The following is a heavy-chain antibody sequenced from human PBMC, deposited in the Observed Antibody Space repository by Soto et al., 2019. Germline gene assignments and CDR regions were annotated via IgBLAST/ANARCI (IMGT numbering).Heavy chain of an antibody. CDR3: ARDRRGGTDAFDI. J-gene: IGHJ3*02. CDR2: ISAYNGNT. CDR1: GYTFTSFG. V-gene: IGHV1-18*01. Sequence: QVQLVQSGAEVKKPGASVTVSCKASGYTFTSFGISWVRQAPGQGLEWMGWISAYNGNTKYAENLQGRVTMTTDTSTSTAYMELRSLRSDDTAVYYCARDRRGGTDAFDIWGQGTMVTVSS. D-gene: IGHD2-15*01.